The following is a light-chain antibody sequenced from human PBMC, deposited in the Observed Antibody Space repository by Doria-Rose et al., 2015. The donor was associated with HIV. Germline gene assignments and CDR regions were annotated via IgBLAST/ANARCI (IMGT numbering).Light chain of an antibody. J-gene: IGKJ1*01. Sequence: DIRLTQSPSFLSASVGVRVTIACRASQGISRYLAWYQQKPGKATTLLIFGASTLQSGVPSRFSGSGSGTEFTLTISSLQPEDFAIYYCQQFDSFPRTFGQGTKVEL. CDR3: QQFDSFPRT. CDR2: GAS. CDR1: QGISRY. V-gene: IGKV1-9*01.